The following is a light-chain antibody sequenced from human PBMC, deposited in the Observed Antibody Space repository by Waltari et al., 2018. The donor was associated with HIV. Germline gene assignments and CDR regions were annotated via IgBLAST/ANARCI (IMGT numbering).Light chain of an antibody. CDR1: RSDIGSFDY. Sequence: QSALTQPRSVSGSPGQSVTISCTGTRSDIGSFDYVSWYQQYPGKAPKVIIYEVSQRPSGVPDRFTASKSGITASLTISGLQDEDEADYYCCSYAGTYTYVFGTGTTVTVL. V-gene: IGLV2-11*01. CDR2: EVS. CDR3: CSYAGTYTYV. J-gene: IGLJ1*01.